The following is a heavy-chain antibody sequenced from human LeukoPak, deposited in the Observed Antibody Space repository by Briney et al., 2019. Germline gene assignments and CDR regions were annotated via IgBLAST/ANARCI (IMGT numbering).Heavy chain of an antibody. J-gene: IGHJ4*02. D-gene: IGHD2-8*01. CDR2: INPNSGST. V-gene: IGHV1-2*02. Sequence: GASVKVSCKASGYTFTGYYMHWVRQAPGQGLEWMGWINPNSGSTNYAQKFQGRVTMTRDTSISTAYMELSRLRSDDTAVYYCARDWGCCTNGVCYAFDYWGQGTLVTVSS. CDR3: ARDWGCCTNGVCYAFDY. CDR1: GYTFTGYY.